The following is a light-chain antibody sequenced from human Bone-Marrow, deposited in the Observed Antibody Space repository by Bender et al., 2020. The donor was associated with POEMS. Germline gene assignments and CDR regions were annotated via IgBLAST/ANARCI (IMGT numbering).Light chain of an antibody. CDR1: SSNIGGYP. V-gene: IGLV1-44*01. CDR2: TNN. Sequence: QSVLTQPPSVSAAAGQKVTISCSGTSSNIGGYPVNWYQQLPGTAPRLLIYTNNERPSGVPDRFSGSKSGNTASLTVSGLQAEDEAEYWCSSYVGSVLFGGGTKLTVL. J-gene: IGLJ3*02. CDR3: SSYVGSVL.